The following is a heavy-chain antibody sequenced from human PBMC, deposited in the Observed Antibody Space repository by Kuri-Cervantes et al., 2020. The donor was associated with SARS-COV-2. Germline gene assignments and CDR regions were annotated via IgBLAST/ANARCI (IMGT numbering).Heavy chain of an antibody. Sequence: GSLRLSCTVSGGSISSGDYYWSWIRQPPGKGLEWIGYIYYSGSTNYNPSLKSRVTISVDTSKNQFSLKLSSVTAADTAVYYCARGFYFFSGYYYYGMDVWGQGTTVTVSS. CDR1: GGSISSGDYY. J-gene: IGHJ6*02. CDR2: IYYSGST. D-gene: IGHD2/OR15-2a*01. V-gene: IGHV4-61*08. CDR3: ARGFYFFSGYYYYGMDV.